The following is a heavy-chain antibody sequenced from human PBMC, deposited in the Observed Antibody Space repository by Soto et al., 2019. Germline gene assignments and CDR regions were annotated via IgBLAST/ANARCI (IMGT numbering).Heavy chain of an antibody. Sequence: SETLSLTCTVSGGSISGYYWTWIRQPAGKGLEWIGRKHTSGTTNYNPSLKSRVTMSIDTSTNQFSLNLSSVTAADTAVYYCAGGGEFYVLDVWGQGTTVTVSS. CDR3: AGGGEFYVLDV. J-gene: IGHJ6*02. CDR1: GGSISGYY. V-gene: IGHV4-4*07. D-gene: IGHD3-16*01. CDR2: KHTSGTT.